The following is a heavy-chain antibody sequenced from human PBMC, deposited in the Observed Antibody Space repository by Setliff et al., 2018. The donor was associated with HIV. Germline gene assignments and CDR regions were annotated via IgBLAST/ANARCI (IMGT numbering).Heavy chain of an antibody. CDR3: ARDQVSMVRAVRLVA. CDR2: ILPIFGTR. D-gene: IGHD3-10*01. V-gene: IGHV1-69*06. CDR1: GGAFSSYS. J-gene: IGHJ1*01. Sequence: SVKVSCKASGGAFSSYSTSWVRQAPGQGLEWMGRILPIFGTRDYAQKFQGRVTITADKSTSTAYMELRSLRSEDTAVYYCARDQVSMVRAVRLVAWGQGSLVTVSS.